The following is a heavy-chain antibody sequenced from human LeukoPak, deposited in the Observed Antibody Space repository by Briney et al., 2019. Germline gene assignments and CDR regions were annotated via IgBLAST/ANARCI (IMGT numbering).Heavy chain of an antibody. J-gene: IGHJ4*02. V-gene: IGHV4-59*01. CDR1: GGSMNNYY. D-gene: IGHD3-9*01. CDR3: ARLQRVGNTGYYFDY. CDR2: IFYSGGST. Sequence: SETLSLTCTVSGGSMNNYYWGWVRQPPGKQLDWIAYIFYSGGSTNYSPSLKSRVNISLDTSKNQFSLKLSSVTAADTAVYYCARLQRVGNTGYYFDYWGQGTLVTVSS.